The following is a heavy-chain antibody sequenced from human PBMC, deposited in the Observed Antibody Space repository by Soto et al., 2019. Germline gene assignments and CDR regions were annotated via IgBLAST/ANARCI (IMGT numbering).Heavy chain of an antibody. V-gene: IGHV1-18*04. D-gene: IGHD3-10*01. CDR1: GYTFTIYG. CDR2: ISGYNGNT. J-gene: IGHJ6*02. Sequence: QVQLVQSGAEVKKPGASVKVSCKASGYTFTIYGVSWVRQAPGQGLEWMGWISGYNGNTNYAQKLQCRVTMTTDTSTSTAYMELRSLRSDDTAVYYCERAGKYYYGSGSPYYYGMDVWGQGITVTVSS. CDR3: ERAGKYYYGSGSPYYYGMDV.